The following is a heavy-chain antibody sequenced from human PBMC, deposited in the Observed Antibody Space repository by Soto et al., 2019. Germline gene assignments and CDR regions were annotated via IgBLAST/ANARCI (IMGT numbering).Heavy chain of an antibody. CDR1: GYTFTNYA. D-gene: IGHD2-2*01. Sequence: QVQFVQSGAELKKPGASVKVSCKASGYTFTNYAMHWVRQAPGQRLEWMGWINAGNGNTKYSQKFQGRVTITRDTSARTAYVELTSLRSEDTAVYYCARAGYCSSTSCSYAFDIWGQGTLVTVSS. V-gene: IGHV1-3*01. CDR3: ARAGYCSSTSCSYAFDI. CDR2: INAGNGNT. J-gene: IGHJ3*02.